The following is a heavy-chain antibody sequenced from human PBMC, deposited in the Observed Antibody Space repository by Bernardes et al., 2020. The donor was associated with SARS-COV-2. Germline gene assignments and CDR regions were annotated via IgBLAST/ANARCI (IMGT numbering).Heavy chain of an antibody. CDR1: GFTFRNYV. CDR3: VKESVAVAGVDY. J-gene: IGHJ4*02. D-gene: IGHD6-19*01. V-gene: IGHV3-64D*08. Sequence: GGTLRLSCSVSGFTFRNYVMHWVRQAPGKGLEYVSVISINGDHTFYVDSAKGRFIISRDDSNNIMYLQMSSLRVEDTAIYSCVKESVAVAGVDYWGQGTRVTVSS. CDR2: ISINGDHT.